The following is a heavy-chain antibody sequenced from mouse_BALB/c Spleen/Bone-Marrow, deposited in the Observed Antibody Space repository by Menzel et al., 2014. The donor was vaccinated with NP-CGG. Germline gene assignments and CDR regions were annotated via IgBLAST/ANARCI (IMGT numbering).Heavy chain of an antibody. J-gene: IGHJ2*01. CDR3: ARDYYGSSYPFDY. CDR1: GFTFSDYY. D-gene: IGHD1-1*01. CDR2: IGDGGSYT. Sequence: DVQPVESGGGLVKPGGSLKLSCAASGFTFSDYYMYWVRQTPEKRLEWVATIGDGGSYTYYPDSVKGRFTISGDNAKNNLYLQMSSLKSEDTAMYYCARDYYGSSYPFDYWGQGTTLTVSS. V-gene: IGHV5-4*02.